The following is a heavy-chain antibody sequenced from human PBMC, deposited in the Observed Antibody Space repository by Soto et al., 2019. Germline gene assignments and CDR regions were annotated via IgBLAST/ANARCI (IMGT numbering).Heavy chain of an antibody. CDR2: IIPIFGTA. V-gene: IGHV1-69*13. CDR1: GGTFSSYA. J-gene: IGHJ4*02. CDR3: ARAPDTAMVRFDY. D-gene: IGHD5-18*01. Sequence: SVKVSCKASGGTFSSYAISWVRQAPGQGLEWMGGIIPIFGTANYAQKFQGRVTITADESTSTAYMELSSLRSEDAAVYYCARAPDTAMVRFDYWGQGTLVTVSS.